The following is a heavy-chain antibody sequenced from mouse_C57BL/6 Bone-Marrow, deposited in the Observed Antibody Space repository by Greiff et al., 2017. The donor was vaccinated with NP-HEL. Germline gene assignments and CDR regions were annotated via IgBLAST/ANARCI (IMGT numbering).Heavy chain of an antibody. D-gene: IGHD2-5*01. CDR3: ARGSNPYAMDY. V-gene: IGHV1-4*01. J-gene: IGHJ4*01. CDR2: INPCSGYT. Sequence: QVHVQQSGAELVRPGASVKLSCKASGYTFTSYTMHWVKQRPGQGLEWIGYINPCSGYTNYNQKFKDKATLTADKSSSTAYMQLSSLTSEDSAVLYCARGSNPYAMDYWGQGTSVTVSS. CDR1: GYTFTSYT.